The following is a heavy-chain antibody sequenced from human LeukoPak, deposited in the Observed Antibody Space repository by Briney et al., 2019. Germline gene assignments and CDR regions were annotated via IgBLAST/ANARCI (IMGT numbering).Heavy chain of an antibody. CDR3: AKDFGNCINGVCYGTPFDY. Sequence: GGSLRLSCAASGFTFSSYAMSWGRQAPGTGLEWVSGISGHGGSTYYADSVKSRFTISRDNSKNTLYLQMNSLRAEDTAEYYCAKDFGNCINGVCYGTPFDYWGQGTLVTVSS. CDR2: ISGHGGST. J-gene: IGHJ4*02. CDR1: GFTFSSYA. V-gene: IGHV3-23*01. D-gene: IGHD2-8*01.